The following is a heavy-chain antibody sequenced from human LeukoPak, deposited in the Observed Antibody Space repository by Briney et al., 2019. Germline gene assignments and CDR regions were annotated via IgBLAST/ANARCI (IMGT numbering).Heavy chain of an antibody. CDR1: GYTFNTDG. CDR2: ISTYNGDI. J-gene: IGHJ4*02. Sequence: VSVKVSCKASGYTFNTDGISWVRQAPGQGLEWMGWISTYNGDIKYVQNLQGRVTMTTDTSTSTAYMELMSLRSDDTAVYYCLRDAQRPRLTPDYWGQGTLVTVSS. CDR3: LRDAQRPRLTPDY. V-gene: IGHV1-18*01. D-gene: IGHD6-25*01.